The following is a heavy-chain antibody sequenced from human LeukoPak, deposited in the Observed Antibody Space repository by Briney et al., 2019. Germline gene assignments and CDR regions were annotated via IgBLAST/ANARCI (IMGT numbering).Heavy chain of an antibody. CDR2: IDQDGSKE. J-gene: IGHJ4*02. D-gene: IGHD5-12*01. CDR3: VRDGGVSGYDLLDY. V-gene: IGHV3-7*01. CDR1: GFAFSDYW. Sequence: GGSLRLSCAASGFAFSDYWMTWVRQAPGKGLEWVAHIDQDGSKEHYMDSVKARFTISRDNAKNSLSLQMNSLRAEDTAVYYCVRDGGVSGYDLLDYWGQGTLVTVSS.